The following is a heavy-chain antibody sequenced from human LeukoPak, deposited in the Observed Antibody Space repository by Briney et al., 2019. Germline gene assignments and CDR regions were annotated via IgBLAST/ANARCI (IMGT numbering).Heavy chain of an antibody. CDR3: ARSIPAGNRR. J-gene: IGHJ4*02. V-gene: IGHV3-11*01. D-gene: IGHD2-2*01. CDR2: ISSSGSTI. CDR1: GFTFSDYY. Sequence: GGSLRLSCAASGFTFSDYYMSWIRQAPGKGLEWVSYISSSGSTIDYADSVKGRFTISKDNAKNSLYLQMNSLRVEDTAVYYCARSIPAGNRRWGQGTLVTVSS.